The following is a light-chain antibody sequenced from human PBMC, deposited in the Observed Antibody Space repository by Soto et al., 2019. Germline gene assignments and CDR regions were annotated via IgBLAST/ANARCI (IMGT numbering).Light chain of an antibody. Sequence: DIQMTQSPSTLSASLGDRVTITCRASQTINRWLAWHQQEPGKAPKLLIYEASNLETGVPSRFGGSGSGTEFTLIISSLQPDDFATYYCQHYNSYSEAFGQGTKVDIK. CDR1: QTINRW. V-gene: IGKV1-5*03. CDR3: QHYNSYSEA. J-gene: IGKJ1*01. CDR2: EAS.